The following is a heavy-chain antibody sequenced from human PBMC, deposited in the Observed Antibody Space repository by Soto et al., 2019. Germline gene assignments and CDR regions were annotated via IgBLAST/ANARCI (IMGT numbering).Heavy chain of an antibody. Sequence: PSETLSLTCTVSGGSISSSSYYWGWIRQPPGKGLEWIGSIYYSGSTYYNPSLKSRVTISVDTSKNQFSLKLSSVTAADTAVYYCARLVTGYSSGWYDAEYYYYYYMDVWGKGTTVTVSS. V-gene: IGHV4-39*01. D-gene: IGHD6-19*01. CDR2: IYYSGST. J-gene: IGHJ6*03. CDR3: ARLVTGYSSGWYDAEYYYYYYMDV. CDR1: GGSISSSSYY.